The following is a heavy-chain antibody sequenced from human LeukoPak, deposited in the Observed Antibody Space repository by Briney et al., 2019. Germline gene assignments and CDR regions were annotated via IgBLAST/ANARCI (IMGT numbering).Heavy chain of an antibody. Sequence: PGGSLRLSCAASGFTFTNYAMHWVRQAPGKGLEWVSIISYEGSEKYYADSVKGRFTISRDNSKNTLYLQMNSLRAEDTAVYYCAKGKVVPATIYDYWGQGTLVTVSS. V-gene: IGHV3-30*07. CDR1: GFTFTNYA. CDR3: AKGKVVPATIYDY. D-gene: IGHD2-2*02. CDR2: ISYEGSEK. J-gene: IGHJ4*02.